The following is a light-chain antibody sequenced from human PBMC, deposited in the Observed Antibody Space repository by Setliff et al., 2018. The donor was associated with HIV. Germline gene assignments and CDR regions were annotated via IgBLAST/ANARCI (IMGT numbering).Light chain of an antibody. Sequence: QSALAQPASVSGSPGQSITISCTGTSSDVGGYNYVSWYQQHPGKAPKLMIYDVSKRPSGVSLRFSASKSGTTASLTISGLQAVDEADYYCSSYSSTSTLYVFGTGTKVTVL. CDR2: DVS. V-gene: IGLV2-14*01. CDR3: SSYSSTSTLYV. CDR1: SSDVGGYNY. J-gene: IGLJ1*01.